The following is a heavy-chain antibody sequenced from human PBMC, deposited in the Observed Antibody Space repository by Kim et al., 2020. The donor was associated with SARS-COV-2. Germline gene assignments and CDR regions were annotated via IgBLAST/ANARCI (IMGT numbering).Heavy chain of an antibody. J-gene: IGHJ6*02. CDR2: IRSKAYGGTT. CDR1: GFTFGDYA. V-gene: IGHV3-49*04. CDR3: TRDSPAYEVGPAAVYGMDV. Sequence: GGSLRLSCTASGFTFGDYAMSWVRQAPGKGLEWVGFIRSKAYGGTTEYAASVKGRFTISRDDSKSIAYLQMNSLKTEDTAVYYCTRDSPAYEVGPAAVYGMDVWGQGTTVTVSS. D-gene: IGHD2-2*01.